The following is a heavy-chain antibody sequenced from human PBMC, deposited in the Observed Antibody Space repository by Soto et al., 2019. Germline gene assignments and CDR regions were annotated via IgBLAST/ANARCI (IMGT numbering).Heavy chain of an antibody. V-gene: IGHV4-34*01. Sequence: SETLSLTCAVYGGSFSGYYWSWIRQPPGKGLKWIGEINYSGSTYYNPSLKSRVTISVDTSKNQFSLKLSSVTAADTAVYYCARLRSTIFGVVIIPDNWFDPWGQGTLVTVSS. J-gene: IGHJ5*02. D-gene: IGHD3-3*01. CDR3: ARLRSTIFGVVIIPDNWFDP. CDR1: GGSFSGYY. CDR2: INYSGST.